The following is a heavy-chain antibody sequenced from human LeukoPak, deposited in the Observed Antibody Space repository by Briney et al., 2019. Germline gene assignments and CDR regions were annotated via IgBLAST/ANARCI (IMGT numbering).Heavy chain of an antibody. J-gene: IGHJ6*02. CDR1: GGSFTDYF. V-gene: IGHV4-34*01. D-gene: IGHD3-22*01. CDR2: INDYTGDS. Sequence: SETLSLTCTVFGGSFTDYFWTWIRHSPGKGLEWIGEINDYTGDSKYNPSLNSRVSISLEKSKNQLSLELRSVTAADTAVYYCARGRIAKIVVVHNFSYGMDVWGQGTTVTVSS. CDR3: ARGRIAKIVVVHNFSYGMDV.